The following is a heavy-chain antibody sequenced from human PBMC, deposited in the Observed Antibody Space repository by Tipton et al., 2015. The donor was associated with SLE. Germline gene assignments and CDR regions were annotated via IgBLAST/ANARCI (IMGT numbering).Heavy chain of an antibody. J-gene: IGHJ3*02. CDR3: ARTRDDSSGYYYDDTFDI. Sequence: TLSLTCAVYGGSFSGNYWSWIRQPPGKGLEWIGEINHSGSTNYNPSLKSRDTISVDRSKNQSSLKLSSVTAADTAVYYCARTRDDSSGYYYDDTFDIWGQGTMVTVSS. CDR2: INHSGST. CDR1: GGSFSGNY. D-gene: IGHD3-22*01. V-gene: IGHV4-34*01.